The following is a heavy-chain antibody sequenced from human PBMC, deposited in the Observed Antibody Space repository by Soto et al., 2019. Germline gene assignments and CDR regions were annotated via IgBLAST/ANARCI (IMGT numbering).Heavy chain of an antibody. CDR3: ARDQGYDSSGPGVY. CDR1: GFTFSSYA. V-gene: IGHV3-30-3*01. J-gene: IGHJ4*02. D-gene: IGHD3-22*01. CDR2: ISYDGSNK. Sequence: QVQLVESGGGVVQPGRSLRLSCAASGFTFSSYAMHWVRQAPGKGLEWVAVISYDGSNKYYADSVKGRFTISRDNSKNTLYLQMNSLRAEDTAVYYCARDQGYDSSGPGVYWGQGTLVTVSS.